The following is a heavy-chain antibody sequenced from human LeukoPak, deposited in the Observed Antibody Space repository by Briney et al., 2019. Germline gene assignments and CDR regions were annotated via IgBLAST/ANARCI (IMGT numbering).Heavy chain of an antibody. D-gene: IGHD4-17*01. Sequence: PSETLSLTCTVSGGSISSYYWSWIRRPPGKGLEWIGYIYYSGSTNYNPSLKSRVTISVDTSKNQFSLKLSSVTAADTAVYYCAREGLGYGDYGFDPWGQGTLVTVSS. CDR2: IYYSGST. CDR1: GGSISSYY. V-gene: IGHV4-59*01. J-gene: IGHJ5*02. CDR3: AREGLGYGDYGFDP.